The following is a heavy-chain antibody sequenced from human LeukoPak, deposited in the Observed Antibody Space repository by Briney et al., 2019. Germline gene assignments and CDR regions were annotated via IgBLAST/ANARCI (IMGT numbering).Heavy chain of an antibody. CDR2: ISGSGGST. V-gene: IGHV3-23*01. Sequence: SGGSLRLSCAASGFTFSSYAMSWVRQAPGKGLEWVSGISGSGGSTHYADSVKGRFTISRDNSKNTLYLQMNSLRAEDTAVYYCAKDRRGCTSTSCYYRFDPWGQGTLVTVSS. J-gene: IGHJ5*02. CDR1: GFTFSSYA. CDR3: AKDRRGCTSTSCYYRFDP. D-gene: IGHD2-2*01.